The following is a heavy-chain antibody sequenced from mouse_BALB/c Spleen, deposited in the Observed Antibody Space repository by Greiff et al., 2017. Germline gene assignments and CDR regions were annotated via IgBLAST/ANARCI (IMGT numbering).Heavy chain of an antibody. CDR1: GFSLTSYG. D-gene: IGHD2-4*01. J-gene: IGHJ3*01. CDR3: ARNGDYDMGAWFAY. CDR2: IWSGGST. Sequence: QVQLQQSGPGLVQPSQSLSITCTVSGFSLTSYGVHWVRQSPGKGLEWLGVIWSGGSTDYNAAFISRLSISKDNSKSQVFFKMNSLQADDTAIYYCARNGDYDMGAWFAYWGQGTLVTVSA. V-gene: IGHV2-4-1*01.